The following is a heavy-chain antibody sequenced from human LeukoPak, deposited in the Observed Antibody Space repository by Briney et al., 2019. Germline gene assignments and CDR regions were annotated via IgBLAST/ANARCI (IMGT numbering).Heavy chain of an antibody. Sequence: PSETLSLTCTVSGGSISSVSYYWSWIREPAGKGLEWIGRIYTDGSTEYNPSLKSRVTVSVDTSKNQFSLKLSSVTAADTAVYYCARERVYSSGWQTWGDYFDYWGQGTLVTVSS. V-gene: IGHV4-61*02. CDR1: GGSISSVSYY. D-gene: IGHD6-19*01. CDR3: ARERVYSSGWQTWGDYFDY. CDR2: IYTDGST. J-gene: IGHJ4*02.